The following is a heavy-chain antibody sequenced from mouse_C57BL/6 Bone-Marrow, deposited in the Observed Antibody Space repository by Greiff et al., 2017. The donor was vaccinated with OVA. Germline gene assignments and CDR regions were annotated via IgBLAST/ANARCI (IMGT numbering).Heavy chain of an antibody. J-gene: IGHJ1*03. CDR2: INSDGSST. V-gene: IGHV5-16*01. CDR3: AREPYYYGSDWDVDV. D-gene: IGHD1-1*01. CDR1: GFTFSDYY. Sequence: EVQVVESEGGLVQPGSSMKLSCTASGFTFSDYYMAWVRQVPEKGLEWVANINSDGSSTYYLDSLKSRFIISGDNAKNILYLQMSRLKSEDTATYYCAREPYYYGSDWDVDVWGTGTTVTVSS.